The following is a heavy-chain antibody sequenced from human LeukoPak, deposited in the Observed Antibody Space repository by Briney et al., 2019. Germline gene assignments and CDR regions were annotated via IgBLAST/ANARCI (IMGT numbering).Heavy chain of an antibody. CDR2: INPNSGGT. CDR3: ARNGRDSSSWYLPYYYYYYMDV. V-gene: IGHV1-2*02. D-gene: IGHD6-13*01. CDR1: GYTFTGYY. Sequence: ASVKVSCKASGYTFTGYYMHWVRQAPGQGLEWMGWINPNSGGTNYAQKFQGRVTMTRDTSISTAYMELSRLRSDDTAVYYCARNGRDSSSWYLPYYYYYYMDVWGKGTTVTVSS. J-gene: IGHJ6*03.